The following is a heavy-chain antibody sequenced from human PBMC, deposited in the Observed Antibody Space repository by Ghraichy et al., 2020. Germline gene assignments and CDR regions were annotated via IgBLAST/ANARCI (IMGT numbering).Heavy chain of an antibody. CDR1: GGSISSGGYS. CDR2: IYHSGST. V-gene: IGHV4-30-2*01. D-gene: IGHD3-10*01. CDR3: ARVVLLWFGESEPDYYLDV. J-gene: IGHJ6*03. Sequence: SQTLSLTCAVSGGSISSGGYSWSWIRQPPGKGLEWIGYIYHSGSTYYNPSLKSRVTISVDRSKNQFSLKLSSVTAADTAVYYCARVVLLWFGESEPDYYLDVWGKGTTVTVSS.